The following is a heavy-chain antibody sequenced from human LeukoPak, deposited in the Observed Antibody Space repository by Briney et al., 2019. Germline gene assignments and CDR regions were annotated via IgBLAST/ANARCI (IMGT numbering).Heavy chain of an antibody. V-gene: IGHV1-69*13. CDR2: IIPIFGTA. D-gene: IGHD3-10*01. J-gene: IGHJ4*02. CDR3: ARSVIRGPIDY. CDR1: VYTFTSYG. Sequence: SVKVSCKASVYTFTSYGISWVRQAPGQGLEWMGWIIPIFGTANYAQKFQGRVTITADESTSTAYMELSSLRSEDTAVYYCARSVIRGPIDYWGQGTLVTVSS.